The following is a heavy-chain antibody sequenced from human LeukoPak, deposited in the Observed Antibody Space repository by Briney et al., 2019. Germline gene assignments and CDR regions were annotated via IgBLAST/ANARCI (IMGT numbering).Heavy chain of an antibody. CDR1: GGFISSSTYY. D-gene: IGHD3-22*01. Sequence: SETLSLTCNVSGGFISSSTYYWGWIRQPPGKGLEWIGRISSRGSTQYNPSLNSRVIMSVDTSRNQFSLRVTSVTAADTAVYFCARDGDGGGYPDYWGQGTLVTVSS. V-gene: IGHV4-39*07. J-gene: IGHJ4*02. CDR2: ISSRGST. CDR3: ARDGDGGGYPDY.